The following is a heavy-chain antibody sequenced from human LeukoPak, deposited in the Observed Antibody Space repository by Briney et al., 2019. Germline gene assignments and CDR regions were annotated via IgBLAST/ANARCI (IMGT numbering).Heavy chain of an antibody. V-gene: IGHV3-33*08. Sequence: GGSLRLSCAASGFTFSSYGMHWVRQAPGKGLEWVAVIWYGGSNKYYADSVKGRFTISRDNSKNTLYLQMNSLRAEDTAVYCCARDSGAPLNLLEWLLSSMDYWGQGTLVTVSS. CDR2: IWYGGSNK. D-gene: IGHD3-3*01. J-gene: IGHJ4*02. CDR3: ARDSGAPLNLLEWLLSSMDY. CDR1: GFTFSSYG.